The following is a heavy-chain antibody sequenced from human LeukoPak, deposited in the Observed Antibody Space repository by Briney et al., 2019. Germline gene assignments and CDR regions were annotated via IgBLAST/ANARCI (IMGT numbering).Heavy chain of an antibody. CDR1: GGSISSSSHY. D-gene: IGHD3-10*01. J-gene: IGHJ5*02. V-gene: IGHV4-39*07. Sequence: SETLSLTCTVSGGSISSSSHYWGWIRQSPGKGLEWLGSIYYSGSTYYNPSLKSRVTISVDTSKNQFSLKLSSVTAADTAVYYCARGVDTMDSGISDWFDPGAREPWSPSPQ. CDR2: IYYSGST. CDR3: ARGVDTMDSGISDWFDP.